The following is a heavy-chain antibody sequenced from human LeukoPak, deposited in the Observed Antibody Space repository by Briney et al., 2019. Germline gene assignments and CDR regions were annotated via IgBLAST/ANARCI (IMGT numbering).Heavy chain of an antibody. V-gene: IGHV3-74*01. Sequence: GGSLRLSCAGSGFAFSNYWVHWVRQAAGKGLVWVSRINVEGTRTDYADSVRGRFTISRDNAKNTLYLQMNGLTAEDTAIYYCARGARERGFDYWGQGTLVTVSS. CDR2: INVEGTRT. CDR3: ARGARERGFDY. CDR1: GFAFSNYW. J-gene: IGHJ4*02. D-gene: IGHD1-26*01.